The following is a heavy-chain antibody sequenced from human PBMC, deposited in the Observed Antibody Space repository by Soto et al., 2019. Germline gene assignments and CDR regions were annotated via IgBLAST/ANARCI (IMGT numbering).Heavy chain of an antibody. Sequence: QVTLKESGPVLVKPTETLTLTCTVSGFSLSNARMGVSWIRQPPGKAPEWLAHIFSNDEKSYSTSLKSRLTISKDTSKSQVVLTMTNMDPVDTATYYCARMREEWFHYYYHYGMDVWGQGTTVTVSS. V-gene: IGHV2-26*01. CDR2: IFSNDEK. CDR3: ARMREEWFHYYYHYGMDV. CDR1: GFSLSNARMG. D-gene: IGHD3-3*01. J-gene: IGHJ6*02.